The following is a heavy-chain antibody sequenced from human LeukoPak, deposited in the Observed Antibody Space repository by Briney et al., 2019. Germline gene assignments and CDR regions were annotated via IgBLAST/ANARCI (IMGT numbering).Heavy chain of an antibody. Sequence: SETLSLTCAVYGGSFSGYYWSWIRQPPGKGLEWIGEINHSGSTNYNPSLKSRVTISVDTSKNQFSLKLSSVTAAYTAVYYCARGILSLNWFDPWGQGTLVTVSS. CDR3: ARGILSLNWFDP. D-gene: IGHD2/OR15-2a*01. J-gene: IGHJ5*02. CDR1: GGSFSGYY. CDR2: INHSGST. V-gene: IGHV4-34*01.